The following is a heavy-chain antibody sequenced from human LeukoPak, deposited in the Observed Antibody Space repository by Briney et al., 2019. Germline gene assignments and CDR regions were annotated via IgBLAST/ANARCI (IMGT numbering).Heavy chain of an antibody. V-gene: IGHV4-34*01. J-gene: IGHJ4*02. Sequence: FETLSPTLAVYGGAFSGYYLGWVRQPPRKGVGWGWEINHSGSTNYNPSLKSRVTISVDTYKNQFSLKLSSVTAADTAVYYCARLWRNSSGYPGFDYWGQGTLVTVSS. CDR3: ARLWRNSSGYPGFDY. D-gene: IGHD3-22*01. CDR2: INHSGST. CDR1: GGAFSGYY.